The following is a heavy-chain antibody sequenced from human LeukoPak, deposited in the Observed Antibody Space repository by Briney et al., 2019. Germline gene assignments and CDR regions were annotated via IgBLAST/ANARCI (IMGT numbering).Heavy chain of an antibody. J-gene: IGHJ6*03. CDR1: GFTFSSYS. Sequence: GGSPRLSCAASGFTFSSYSMNWVRQAPGKGLEWVSSISSSSSYIYYADSVKGRFTISRDNAKNSLYLQMNSLRAEDTAVYYCARDGWIQLWLGSYYYYMDVWGKGTTVTVSS. D-gene: IGHD5-18*01. CDR2: ISSSSSYI. V-gene: IGHV3-21*01. CDR3: ARDGWIQLWLGSYYYYMDV.